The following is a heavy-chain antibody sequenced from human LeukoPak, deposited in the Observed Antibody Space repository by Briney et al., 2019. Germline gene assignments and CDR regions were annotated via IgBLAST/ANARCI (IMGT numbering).Heavy chain of an antibody. CDR2: MNPNSGNT. J-gene: IGHJ6*02. Sequence: ASVKVSCKASGYTFTSYDINWVRQATGQGLVWLGWMNPNSGNTDYAQKFQGRVTMTRNTSISTAYMELSSLRSEDTAVYYCAKQRANYGMDVWGQGTTVTVSS. V-gene: IGHV1-8*01. CDR3: AKQRANYGMDV. D-gene: IGHD5-18*01. CDR1: GYTFTSYD.